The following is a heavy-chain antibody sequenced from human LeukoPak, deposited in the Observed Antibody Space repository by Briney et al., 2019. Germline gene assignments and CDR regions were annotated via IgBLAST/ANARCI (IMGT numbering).Heavy chain of an antibody. J-gene: IGHJ4*02. CDR3: ARDQRQWLPTYQPPDDY. CDR2: ISAYNGNT. Sequence: ASVKVSCKASGYTFTSYGISWVRQAPVQGLEWMGWISAYNGNTNYAQKLRGRVTMTTDTSTSTAYMELRSLRSDDTAVYYCARDQRQWLPTYQPPDDYWGQGTLVTVSS. V-gene: IGHV1-18*01. CDR1: GYTFTSYG. D-gene: IGHD5-12*01.